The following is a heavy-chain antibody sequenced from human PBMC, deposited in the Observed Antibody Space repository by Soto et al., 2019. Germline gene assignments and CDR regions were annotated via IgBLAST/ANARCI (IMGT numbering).Heavy chain of an antibody. V-gene: IGHV5-10-1*01. CDR3: ASCGKAGFTLYGMDV. D-gene: IGHD6-13*01. CDR1: GYSFTSYW. Sequence: GESLKISCKGSGYSFTSYWISWVRQMPGKGLEWMGRIDPSDSYTNYSPSFQGHVTVSADKSISTAYLQWSSLKASDTAMYYCASCGKAGFTLYGMDVWGQGTTVTVSS. J-gene: IGHJ6*02. CDR2: IDPSDSYT.